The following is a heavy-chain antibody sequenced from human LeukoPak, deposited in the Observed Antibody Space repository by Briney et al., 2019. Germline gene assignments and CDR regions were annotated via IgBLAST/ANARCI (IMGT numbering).Heavy chain of an antibody. CDR2: MYYSGST. J-gene: IGHJ4*02. CDR3: ATSSGSYYY. V-gene: IGHV4-39*01. CDR1: GGSISSSSYY. D-gene: IGHD1-26*01. Sequence: SETLSLTCTVSGGSISSSSYYWGWSRQPTGKGLEWIGSMYYSGSTYYNPSLKSRVTISVDTSKNQFSLKLSSVTAADTAVYYCATSSGSYYYWGQGTLVTVSS.